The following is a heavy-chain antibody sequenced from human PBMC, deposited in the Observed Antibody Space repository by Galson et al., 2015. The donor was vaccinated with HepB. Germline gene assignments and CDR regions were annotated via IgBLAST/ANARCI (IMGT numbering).Heavy chain of an antibody. CDR3: ARESPYQRPVELGFHP. J-gene: IGHJ5*02. CDR1: GGTFSSYA. V-gene: IGHV1-69*13. D-gene: IGHD5-24*01. Sequence: SVKVSCKASGGTFSSYAISWVRQAPGQGLEWMGGIIPIFGTANYAQKFQGRVTITADESTSTAYMELSSLRSEDTAVYYCARESPYQRPVELGFHPWDQGTLVTVAS. CDR2: IIPIFGTA.